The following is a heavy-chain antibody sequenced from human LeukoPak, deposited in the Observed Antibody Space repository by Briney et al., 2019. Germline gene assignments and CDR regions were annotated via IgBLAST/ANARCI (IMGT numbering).Heavy chain of an antibody. CDR2: FNPEDGET. J-gene: IGHJ4*02. CDR1: GYTLTELS. D-gene: IGHD3-22*01. CDR3: ATRSMSSGYLFDY. Sequence: GASVKVSCKVSGYTLTELSMHWVRQAPGKGPEWSGRFNPEDGETIYAQKFQGRVTMTEDTSTDTAYMELSSLRSEDTAVYYCATRSMSSGYLFDYWGQGTLVTVSS. V-gene: IGHV1-24*01.